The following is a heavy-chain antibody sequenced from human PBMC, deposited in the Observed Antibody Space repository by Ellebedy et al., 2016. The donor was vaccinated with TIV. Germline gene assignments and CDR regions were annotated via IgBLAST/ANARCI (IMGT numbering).Heavy chain of an antibody. CDR3: ARERRGGYDPYYYYGMDV. J-gene: IGHJ6*02. V-gene: IGHV3-21*01. CDR1: GFTFSSYS. CDR2: ISSSSSYI. Sequence: GESLKIPXAASGFTFSSYSMNWVRQAPGKGLEWVSSISSSSSYIYYADSVKGRFTISRDNAKNSLYLQMNSLRAEDTAVYYCARERRGGYDPYYYYGMDVWGQGTTVTVSS. D-gene: IGHD5-12*01.